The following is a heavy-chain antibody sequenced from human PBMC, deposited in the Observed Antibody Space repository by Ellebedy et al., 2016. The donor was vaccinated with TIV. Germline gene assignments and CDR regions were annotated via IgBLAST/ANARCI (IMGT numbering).Heavy chain of an antibody. Sequence: GGSLRLXCAVSGFIFSDYWMHWVRQAPGKGLEWMANINEDGGKKYYVDSVKGRFTISRDNTKNSLYLQMNSLRVEDTALYFCAGRHFDLWGRGNLVTFFS. J-gene: IGHJ2*01. CDR3: AGRHFDL. CDR1: GFIFSDYW. V-gene: IGHV3-7*01. CDR2: INEDGGKK.